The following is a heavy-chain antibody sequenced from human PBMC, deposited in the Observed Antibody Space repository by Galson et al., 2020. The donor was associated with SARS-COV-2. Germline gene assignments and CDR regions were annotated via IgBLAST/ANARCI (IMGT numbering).Heavy chain of an antibody. CDR1: GFTFSNYA. J-gene: IGHJ4*02. CDR2: IGGSGGST. CDR3: AKRDDSSGYPYYFDY. V-gene: IGHV3-23*01. D-gene: IGHD3-22*01. Sequence: GESLKISCAASGFTFSNYAMSWVRQAPGKGLELVSAIGGSGGSTYYADSVKGRFTISRDNSKNTLYLQMNSLRAEDTAVYYCAKRDDSSGYPYYFDYWGQGTLVTVSS.